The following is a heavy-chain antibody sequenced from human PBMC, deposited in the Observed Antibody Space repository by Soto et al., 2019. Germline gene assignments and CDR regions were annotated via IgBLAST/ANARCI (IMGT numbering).Heavy chain of an antibody. CDR3: ARGIAAAGPRGWFDP. V-gene: IGHV1-69*02. D-gene: IGHD6-13*01. J-gene: IGHJ5*02. CDR1: GGTFSSYT. Sequence: QVQLVQSGAEVKKPGSSVKVSCKASGGTFSSYTISWVRQAPGQGLEWMGRIIPILGIANYAQKFQGRVTITVDKSTSTAYMELSSLRSEDTAVYYCARGIAAAGPRGWFDPWGQGTLVTVSS. CDR2: IIPILGIA.